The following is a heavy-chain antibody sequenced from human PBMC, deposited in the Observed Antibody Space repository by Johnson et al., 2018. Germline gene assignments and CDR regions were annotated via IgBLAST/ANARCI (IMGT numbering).Heavy chain of an antibody. Sequence: QVQLVQSGAEVKKPGSSVKVSCKASGGTFSSYAISWVRQAPGQGLEWMGGIIPIFGTANYAQKFQGRVTITADESTSTAYMERSSLRSEDTAVYQGAKWVRGATSLRYYYGMDVWGQGTTVTVSS. CDR2: IIPIFGTA. CDR1: GGTFSSYA. D-gene: IGHD3-10*01. J-gene: IGHJ6*02. V-gene: IGHV1-69*12. CDR3: AKWVRGATSLRYYYGMDV.